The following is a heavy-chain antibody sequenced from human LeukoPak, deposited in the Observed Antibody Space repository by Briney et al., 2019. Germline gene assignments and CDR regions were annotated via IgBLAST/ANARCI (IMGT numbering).Heavy chain of an antibody. CDR3: AAYSSGTMFDS. V-gene: IGHV4-59*08. J-gene: IGHJ4*02. D-gene: IGHD4-11*01. CDR1: GGSISSYY. Sequence: PSETLSLTCTVSGGSISSYYWSWIRQPPGKGLEWIGYIYYSGSTNYNPSLKSRVTISVDTSKNQFTLKQSSVTASDTSIYYCAAYSSGTMFDSWGPGALVTVSS. CDR2: IYYSGST.